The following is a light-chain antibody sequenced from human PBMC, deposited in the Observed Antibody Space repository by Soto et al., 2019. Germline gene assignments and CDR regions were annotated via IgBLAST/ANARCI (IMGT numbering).Light chain of an antibody. V-gene: IGKV3-15*01. Sequence: EIVMTQSPATLSVSPGERVTLSCRARQSVGSNLAWYQQKPGQAPRLLIYGASTRATGIPARFSGSGSGTDFTLTISSLEPEDFAVYYCQQYSSSPPLTFGGGTKVDIK. J-gene: IGKJ4*01. CDR1: QSVGSN. CDR3: QQYSSSPPLT. CDR2: GAS.